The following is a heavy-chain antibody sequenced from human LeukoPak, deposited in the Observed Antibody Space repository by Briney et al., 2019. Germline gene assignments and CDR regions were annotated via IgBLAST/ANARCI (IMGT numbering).Heavy chain of an antibody. Sequence: TGGSLRLSCSASGFTFSTYGMHWVRQAPGKGLEWVAVIWYDGSIKYYADSVKGRVTVSKDNSKSKVYLQMNSLRAEDMAVYYCARVWCSSSSCYSSADLWGQGTLVTVSS. CDR1: GFTFSTYG. CDR2: IWYDGSIK. J-gene: IGHJ5*02. CDR3: ARVWCSSSSCYSSADL. D-gene: IGHD2-15*01. V-gene: IGHV3-33*01.